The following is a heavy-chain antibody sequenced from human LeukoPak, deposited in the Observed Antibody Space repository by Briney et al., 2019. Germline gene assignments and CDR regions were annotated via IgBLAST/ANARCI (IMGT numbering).Heavy chain of an antibody. D-gene: IGHD3-10*01. CDR2: IKQDGSEK. J-gene: IGHJ4*02. CDR3: ARDRGYYYGSESYSPFDY. Sequence: PGGFLRLSCAASGFTFSNYWMSWVRQAPGKGLQWVANIKQDGSEKYYVGSVKGRFTISRDNAKNSLYLQMNSLRAEDTALYHCARDRGYYYGSESYSPFDYWGQGTLVSVSS. V-gene: IGHV3-7*03. CDR1: GFTFSNYW.